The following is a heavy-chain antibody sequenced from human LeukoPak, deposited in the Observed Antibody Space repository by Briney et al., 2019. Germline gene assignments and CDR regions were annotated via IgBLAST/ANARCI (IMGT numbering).Heavy chain of an antibody. D-gene: IGHD2-2*01. CDR2: ISSSSSYI. J-gene: IGHJ3*02. Sequence: GGSLRLSCAASGFTFSSYSMNWVRQAPGKGLEWVSSISSSSSYIYYADSVKGRFTISRDNAKNSLYLQMNSLRAEDTAVYYCARGYCSSTSCYVGSGIWGQGTMVTVSS. CDR1: GFTFSSYS. V-gene: IGHV3-21*01. CDR3: ARGYCSSTSCYVGSGI.